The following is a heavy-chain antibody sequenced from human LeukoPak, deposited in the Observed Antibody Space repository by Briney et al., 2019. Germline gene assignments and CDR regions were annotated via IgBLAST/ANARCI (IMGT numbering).Heavy chain of an antibody. V-gene: IGHV3-30*02. D-gene: IGHD1-26*01. CDR1: GFTFSSYG. CDR3: AKDPQKWESYFDY. CDR2: IRYDGSNK. Sequence: PGGSLRLSCAASGFTFSSYGMHWVRQAPGKGLEWVAFIRYDGSNKYYADSVKGRFTISRDNSKNTLYLQMNSLRAEDTGVYYCAKDPQKWESYFDYWGQGTLVTVSS. J-gene: IGHJ4*02.